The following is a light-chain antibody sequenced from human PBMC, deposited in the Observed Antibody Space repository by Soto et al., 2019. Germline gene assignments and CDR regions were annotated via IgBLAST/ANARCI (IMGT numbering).Light chain of an antibody. CDR1: SGHSSYA. J-gene: IGLJ2*01. CDR2: LNSDGSH. CDR3: QTWGTGIVV. Sequence: QPVLTQSPSASASLGASVKLTCTLSSGHSSYAIAWHQQQPEKGPRYLMKLNSDGSHSMGGGIPDRFSGSSSGAERYLTISSFQSEDEADYYCQTWGTGIVVFGGGTKLTVL. V-gene: IGLV4-69*01.